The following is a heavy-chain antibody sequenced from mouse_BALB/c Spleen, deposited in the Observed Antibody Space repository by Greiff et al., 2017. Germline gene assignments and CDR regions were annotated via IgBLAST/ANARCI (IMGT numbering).Heavy chain of an antibody. J-gene: IGHJ3*01. CDR2: ISSGGSYT. CDR1: GFTFSSYA. CDR3: ARQGGHGNFGGCAY. Sequence: EVQGVESGGGLVKPGGSLKLSCAASGFTFSSYAMSWVRQTPEKRLEWVATISSGGSYTYYPDSVKGRFTISRDNAKNTLYLQMSSLRSEDTAMYYCARQGGHGNFGGCAYWGQGTLVTVSA. D-gene: IGHD2-1*01. V-gene: IGHV5-9-3*01.